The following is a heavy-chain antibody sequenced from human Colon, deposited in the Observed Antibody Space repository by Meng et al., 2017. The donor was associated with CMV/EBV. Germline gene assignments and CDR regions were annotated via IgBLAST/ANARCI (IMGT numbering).Heavy chain of an antibody. CDR1: GISVSGNY. CDR3: ARVSSAGLALDV. J-gene: IGHJ3*01. CDR2: IYSSGRT. D-gene: IGHD3-22*01. V-gene: IGHV3-53*01. Sequence: GESLKISCVVSGISVSGNYMTWVRQAPGKGLEWLSVIYSSGRTFYGDSAKGRFTISRDTSQNTVYLQMDTLRVEDTAMYYCARVSSAGLALDVWGQGTMVPSPQ.